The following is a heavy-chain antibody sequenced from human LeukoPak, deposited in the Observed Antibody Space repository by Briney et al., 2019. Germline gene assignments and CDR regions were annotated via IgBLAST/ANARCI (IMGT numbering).Heavy chain of an antibody. Sequence: GGSLRVSCAASGFTFSTYFMHWVRQAPGKGLEWVADIASDGGHTFYVESVKGRFTISRDNSNNTLYLQMNDLRAVDSAVYFWARERQDTILHSGAFDIGGQGQMVTVSA. V-gene: IGHV3-30-3*01. CDR3: ARERQDTILHSGAFDI. CDR2: IASDGGHT. CDR1: GFTFSTYF. D-gene: IGHD2-21*01. J-gene: IGHJ3*02.